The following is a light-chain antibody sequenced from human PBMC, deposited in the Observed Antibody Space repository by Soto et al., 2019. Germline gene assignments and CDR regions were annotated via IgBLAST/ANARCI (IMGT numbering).Light chain of an antibody. Sequence: EIVLTQSPGTLSLSPGERATLSCRASQSVSSSYLAWYQQKPGQAPRLLIYGASSRATGIPDRFSGSGSGTGFTLTISRLEPEDFPVYYCQQYGSSPLITFGQGTRLEIK. J-gene: IGKJ5*01. V-gene: IGKV3-20*01. CDR2: GAS. CDR1: QSVSSSY. CDR3: QQYGSSPLIT.